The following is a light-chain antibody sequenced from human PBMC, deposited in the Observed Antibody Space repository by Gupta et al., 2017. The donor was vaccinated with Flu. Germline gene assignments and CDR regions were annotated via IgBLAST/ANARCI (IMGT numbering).Light chain of an antibody. CDR2: DAS. Sequence: EIVLTQSPGTLSLSPGERATLSCRASQTVSSTYLAWYQQKPGQAPRLLIYDASNRATDITDRFGGSGSGTDFTLTSSRLEDEDFAIYYEHHDLNSCGFGQGTKVEIK. CDR3: HHDLNSCG. CDR1: QTVSSTY. J-gene: IGKJ1*01. V-gene: IGKV3-20*01.